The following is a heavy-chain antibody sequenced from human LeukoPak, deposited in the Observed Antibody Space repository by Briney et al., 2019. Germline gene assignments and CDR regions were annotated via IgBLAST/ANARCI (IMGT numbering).Heavy chain of an antibody. D-gene: IGHD3-10*01. CDR1: GGSISSGGHY. CDR3: ARGASGEGY. CDR2: IYYCGST. V-gene: IGHV4-31*03. Sequence: SQTLSLTCTVSGGSISSGGHYWSWVRQRPGNGLEWIGHIYYCGSTNYNPSLMSRVTISVDTSKNQFSLNLSSVTAADTAVYYCARGASGEGYWGQGTLVTVSS. J-gene: IGHJ4*02.